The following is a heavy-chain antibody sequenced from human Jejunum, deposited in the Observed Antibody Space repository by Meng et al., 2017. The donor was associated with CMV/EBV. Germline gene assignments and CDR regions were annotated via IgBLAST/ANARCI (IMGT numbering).Heavy chain of an antibody. V-gene: IGHV1-2*02. CDR1: YTFTGFS. J-gene: IGHJ5*02. CDR3: ARDGVICSETTCRGFFS. CDR2: VNPKHGDT. D-gene: IGHD2-15*01. Sequence: YTFTGFSSHWVRQAPGQGLESMGCVNPKHGDTNCARKFQGRLTLTRDPSISTAYMELSGLRYDDTAVCYCARDGVICSETTCRGFFSWGQGTLVTVSS.